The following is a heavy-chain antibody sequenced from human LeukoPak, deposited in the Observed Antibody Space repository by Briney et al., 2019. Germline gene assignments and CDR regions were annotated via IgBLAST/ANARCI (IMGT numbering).Heavy chain of an antibody. CDR3: AKATSPIVVDNYFDY. D-gene: IGHD3-22*01. J-gene: IGHJ4*02. CDR1: GFTFSSYA. V-gene: IGHV3-30*07. CDR2: ISYDGSNK. Sequence: PGGSLRLSCAASGFTFSSYAMHWVRQAPGKGLEWVAVISYDGSNKYYADSVKGRFTISRDSSTNTLYLQMNGLRAEDTAVYYCAKATSPIVVDNYFDYWARERWSASPQ.